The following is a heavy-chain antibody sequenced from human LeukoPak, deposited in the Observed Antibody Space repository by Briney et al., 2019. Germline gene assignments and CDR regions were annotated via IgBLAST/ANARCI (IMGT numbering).Heavy chain of an antibody. CDR2: ISGSGGST. D-gene: IGHD4-11*01. CDR1: GFTFSSYA. V-gene: IGHV3-23*01. J-gene: IGHJ4*02. CDR3: AKDRGYVTTYSDY. Sequence: GGSLRLSCAASGFTFSSYAMSWVRQAPGKGLEWLSAISGSGGSTYYADSVKGRFTISRDNSKNTLYLQMNSLRAEDTAVYYCAKDRGYVTTYSDYWGQGTLVTVSS.